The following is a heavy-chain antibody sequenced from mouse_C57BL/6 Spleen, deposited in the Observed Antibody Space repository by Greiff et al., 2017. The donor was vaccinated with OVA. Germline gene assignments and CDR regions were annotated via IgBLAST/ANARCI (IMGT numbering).Heavy chain of an antibody. J-gene: IGHJ2*01. D-gene: IGHD3-2*02. CDR3: ARFTSTAQATMGVDY. CDR2: INPSNGGT. Sequence: QVQLQQPGTELVKPGASVKLSCKASGYTFTSYWMHWVKQRPGQGLEWIGNINPSNGGTNYNEKFKSKATLTVDKSSSTAYMQLSSLTSEDSAVYYCARFTSTAQATMGVDYWGQGTTLTVSS. CDR1: GYTFTSYW. V-gene: IGHV1-53*01.